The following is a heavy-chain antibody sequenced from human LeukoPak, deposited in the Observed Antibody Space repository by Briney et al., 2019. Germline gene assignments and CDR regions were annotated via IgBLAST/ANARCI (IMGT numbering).Heavy chain of an antibody. Sequence: PGGSLRLSCAASGFTFSSYALHWVRQAPGKGLEGVAVISYDGRYDYYADSVKGRFTISRDNSKNTLYLQMNSLRAEDTAVYYCARDFDQGGADYYFAYWGQGTLVTVSS. CDR2: ISYDGRYD. J-gene: IGHJ4*02. CDR3: ARDFDQGGADYYFAY. V-gene: IGHV3-30*04. D-gene: IGHD3-9*01. CDR1: GFTFSSYA.